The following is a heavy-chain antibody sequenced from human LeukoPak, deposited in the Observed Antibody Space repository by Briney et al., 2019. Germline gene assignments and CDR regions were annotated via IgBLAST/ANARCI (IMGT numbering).Heavy chain of an antibody. V-gene: IGHV4-59*01. CDR1: GGSISSYY. D-gene: IGHD1-14*01. Sequence: SETLSLTCTVSGGSISSYYWSWIRQPPGKGLEWIGYIYYSGSTNYNPSLKSRVTISVDTSKNQFSLKLSSVTAAVTAVYYCAREDRGDYYYYGMDVWGQGTTVTVSS. CDR3: AREDRGDYYYYGMDV. CDR2: IYYSGST. J-gene: IGHJ6*02.